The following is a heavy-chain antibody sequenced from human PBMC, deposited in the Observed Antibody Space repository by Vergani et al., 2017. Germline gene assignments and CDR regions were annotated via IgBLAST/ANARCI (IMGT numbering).Heavy chain of an antibody. CDR3: AGERRIAAAGYYYYYMDV. CDR1: GGSISSGGYY. J-gene: IGHJ6*03. D-gene: IGHD6-13*01. CDR2: IYYSGST. V-gene: IGHV4-31*03. Sequence: QVQLQESGPGLVKPSQTLSLTCTVSGGSISSGGYYWSWIRQHPGKGLEWIGYIYYSGSTYYNPSLKSRVTISVATSKNQFSLKLSSVTAAAPAVYYCAGERRIAAAGYYYYYMDVWGKGTTVTVSS.